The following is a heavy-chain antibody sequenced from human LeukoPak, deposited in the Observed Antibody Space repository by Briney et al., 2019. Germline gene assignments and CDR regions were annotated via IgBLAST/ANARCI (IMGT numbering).Heavy chain of an antibody. CDR3: ASGITMVRGVIANFDY. J-gene: IGHJ4*02. CDR2: IYYSGST. Sequence: SETLSLTCTVSGGSVSSGSYYWSWIRQPPGKGLEWIGYIYYSGSTNYNPSLKSRVTISVDTSKNQFSLKLSSVTAADTAVYYCASGITMVRGVIANFDYWGQGTLVTVSS. D-gene: IGHD3-10*01. V-gene: IGHV4-61*01. CDR1: GGSVSSGSYY.